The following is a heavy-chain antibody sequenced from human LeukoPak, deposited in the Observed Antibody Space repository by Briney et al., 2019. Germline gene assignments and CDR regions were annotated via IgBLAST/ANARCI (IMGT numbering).Heavy chain of an antibody. Sequence: SETLSLTCTVSGGSISVISYYWGWIRQPPGKGLEWIGSTYYSGNTYYNPSLKSRVTISVDTSKNQFSLKLSSVTAADTAVYYCARDRENYGMDVWGQGTTVTVSS. CDR2: TYYSGNT. V-gene: IGHV4-39*07. CDR3: ARDRENYGMDV. J-gene: IGHJ6*02. D-gene: IGHD3-10*01. CDR1: GGSISVISYY.